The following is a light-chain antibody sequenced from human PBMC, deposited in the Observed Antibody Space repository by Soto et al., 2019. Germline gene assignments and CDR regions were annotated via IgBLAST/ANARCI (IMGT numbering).Light chain of an antibody. Sequence: DIQMTQSPSTLSGSVGDRVTITCGASQTISSWLAWYQQKPGKAPKLLIYKASTLKSGVPSRFRGSGSGTEFTLTISSLQPDDFATYYCQHYNSYSEAFGQGTKVELK. V-gene: IGKV1-5*03. CDR1: QTISSW. CDR2: KAS. J-gene: IGKJ1*01. CDR3: QHYNSYSEA.